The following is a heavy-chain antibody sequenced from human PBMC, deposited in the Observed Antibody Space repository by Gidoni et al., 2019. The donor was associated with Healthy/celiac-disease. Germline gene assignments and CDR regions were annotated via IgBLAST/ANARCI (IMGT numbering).Heavy chain of an antibody. V-gene: IGHV1-69*06. CDR3: ASQGLWVSHYYGMDV. Sequence: QVQLVQSGAEGKKPGSSVKVSCKVSGGTFSSYAISWVRQAPGQGLECMGGIIPIFGTANYAQKFQGRVTITAAKSTSTAYMELSSLRSEDTAVYYCASQGLWVSHYYGMDVWGQGTTVTVSS. CDR2: IIPIFGTA. CDR1: GGTFSSYA. J-gene: IGHJ6*02. D-gene: IGHD3-16*01.